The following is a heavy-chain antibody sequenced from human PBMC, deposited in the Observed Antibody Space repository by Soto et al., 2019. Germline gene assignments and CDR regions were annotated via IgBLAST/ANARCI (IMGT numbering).Heavy chain of an antibody. J-gene: IGHJ6*02. V-gene: IGHV1-2*02. Sequence: GPVKVSCKASGYTFTGYYMQWVRQAPGQGLEWMGYINPVSGGTSSPQKFQGRVTMTRDTSISTAYMELSSLTSDDTAVYYCARYRRPYAMDVWGQGTTVTVSS. CDR1: GYTFTGYY. CDR3: ARYRRPYAMDV. CDR2: INPVSGGT.